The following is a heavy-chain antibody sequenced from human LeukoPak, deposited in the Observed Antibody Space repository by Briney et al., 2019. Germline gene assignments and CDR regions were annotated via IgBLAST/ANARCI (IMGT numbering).Heavy chain of an antibody. CDR1: GLTVSSNY. D-gene: IGHD3-10*01. J-gene: IGHJ3*01. CDR3: ARLRDSVAFDV. V-gene: IGHV3-53*01. CDR2: IYSDGRT. Sequence: PGGSLRLSCAASGLTVSSNYMSWVRQAPGKGLEWVSIIYSDGRTFYADSVRGRFTISRDNSKNTLYLQMSFLRAEGTAVYYCARLRDSVAFDVWGQGTMVTVSS.